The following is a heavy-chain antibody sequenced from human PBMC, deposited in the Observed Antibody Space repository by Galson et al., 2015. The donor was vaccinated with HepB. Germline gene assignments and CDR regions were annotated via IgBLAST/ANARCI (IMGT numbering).Heavy chain of an antibody. J-gene: IGHJ4*02. CDR3: AREGRDGYHDYFDY. CDR2: INWNGGST. CDR1: GFTFSNAW. D-gene: IGHD5-24*01. Sequence: SLRHCGAACGFTFSNAWMSWVRQARGKGLEWVCGINWNGGSTGYADSVKGRFTISRDNAKNSLYMQMNSLRAEDRALYYCAREGRDGYHDYFDYWGQGTLVTVSS. V-gene: IGHV3-20*04.